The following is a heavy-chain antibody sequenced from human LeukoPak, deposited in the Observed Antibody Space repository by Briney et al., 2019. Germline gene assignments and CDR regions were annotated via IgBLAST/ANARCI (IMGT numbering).Heavy chain of an antibody. J-gene: IGHJ4*02. CDR3: ARGDLWFGELLAD. CDR2: INHSGST. V-gene: IGHV4-34*01. Sequence: PSETLSLTCAVYGGSFSGYYWSWIRQPPGKGLEWIGEINHSGSTNYNPSLKSRVTISVDTSKNQFSLKLSSVTAAYTAVYYCARGDLWFGELLADWGRGTLVTVSS. D-gene: IGHD3-10*01. CDR1: GGSFSGYY.